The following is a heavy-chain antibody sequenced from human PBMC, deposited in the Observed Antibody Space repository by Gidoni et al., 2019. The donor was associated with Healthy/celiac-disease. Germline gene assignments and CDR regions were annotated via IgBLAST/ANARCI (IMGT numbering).Heavy chain of an antibody. D-gene: IGHD3-10*01. CDR1: GGFFRGYY. J-gene: IGHJ6*02. V-gene: IGHV4-34*01. CDR3: ARAGPLYYYGSGRRGDYGMDV. Sequence: QVQLQQWGAGLLKPSETLSLTCAVYGGFFRGYYWSWIRQPPGKGLEWIGEINHSGSTNYNPSLKSRVTISVDTSKNKFSLKLSSVTAADTAVYYCARAGPLYYYGSGRRGDYGMDVWGQGTTVTVSS. CDR2: INHSGST.